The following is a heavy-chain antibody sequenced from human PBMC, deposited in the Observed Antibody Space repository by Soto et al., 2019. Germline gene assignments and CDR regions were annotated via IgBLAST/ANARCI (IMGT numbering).Heavy chain of an antibody. V-gene: IGHV3-33*01. CDR3: ARDREQWLVGYYFDY. CDR2: IWYDGSNI. Sequence: LRLSCAASGFAFSRYGMHWVRQAPGRGLEWVAVIWYDGSNIYYADSVKGRFTISRDNSKDTLDLQMNSLRAEDTAVYYCARDREQWLVGYYFDYWGQGTLVTVSS. J-gene: IGHJ4*02. CDR1: GFAFSRYG. D-gene: IGHD6-19*01.